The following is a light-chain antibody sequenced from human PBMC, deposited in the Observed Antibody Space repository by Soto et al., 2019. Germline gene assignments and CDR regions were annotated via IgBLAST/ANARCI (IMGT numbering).Light chain of an antibody. V-gene: IGKV3-11*01. CDR3: QHYNSYSEA. CDR2: DAS. CDR1: QSVSSY. Sequence: EIVLTQSPATLSLSPGERATLSCRASQSVSSYLAWYQKKPGQAPRLLIYDASNRATGIPARFSGSGSGTDFTLTISSLQPDDFATYYCQHYNSYSEAFGQGTKVDI. J-gene: IGKJ1*01.